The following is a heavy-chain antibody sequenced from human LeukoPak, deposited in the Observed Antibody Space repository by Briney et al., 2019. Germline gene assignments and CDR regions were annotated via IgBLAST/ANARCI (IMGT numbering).Heavy chain of an antibody. Sequence: ASVKVSCKASGYTFTNYGISWVRQAPGQGLEWMGWISAYNGNTNYAQKLQGRVTMTTDTSTSTAYMELRSLRSDDTAVYYCARSGDIVVVPAPNTYYFDYWGQGTLVTVSS. D-gene: IGHD2-2*01. J-gene: IGHJ4*02. V-gene: IGHV1-18*01. CDR2: ISAYNGNT. CDR3: ARSGDIVVVPAPNTYYFDY. CDR1: GYTFTNYG.